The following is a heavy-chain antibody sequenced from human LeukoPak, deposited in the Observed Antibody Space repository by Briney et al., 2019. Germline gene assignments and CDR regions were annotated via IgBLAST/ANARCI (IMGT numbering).Heavy chain of an antibody. Sequence: SETLSLTCTVSGDSTSSSTYYWDWIRQPPGKGLEWIGYIYYSGSTNYNPSLKSRVTISVDTSKNQFSLKLSSVTAVDTAVYYCARATFMVRGVIDAFDIWGQGTMVTVSS. V-gene: IGHV4-61*05. J-gene: IGHJ3*02. CDR3: ARATFMVRGVIDAFDI. CDR2: IYYSGST. D-gene: IGHD3-10*01. CDR1: GDSTSSSTYY.